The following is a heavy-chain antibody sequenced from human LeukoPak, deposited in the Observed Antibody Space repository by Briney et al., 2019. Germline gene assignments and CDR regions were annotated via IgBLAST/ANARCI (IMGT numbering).Heavy chain of an antibody. CDR2: INHSGST. J-gene: IGHJ4*02. CDR1: GGSFSGYY. CDR3: ARGRGYYYDSSGLAY. Sequence: SETLSLTCAVYGGSFSGYYWSWIPQPPGKGLEWIGEINHSGSTNYNPSLKSRVTISVDTSKNQFSLKLSSVTAADTAVYYCARGRGYYYDSSGLAYWGQGTLVTVSS. D-gene: IGHD3-22*01. V-gene: IGHV4-34*01.